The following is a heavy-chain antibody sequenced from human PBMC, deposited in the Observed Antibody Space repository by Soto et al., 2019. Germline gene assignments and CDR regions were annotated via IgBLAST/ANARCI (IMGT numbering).Heavy chain of an antibody. V-gene: IGHV5-10-1*01. CDR2: IDPSDSYT. D-gene: IGHD2-2*01. Sequence: GESLKISCNGFGYTFTSFWISWVRQMPWKGLEWMGRIDPSDSYTNYSPSFQGHVSISADKSISTAYLQWSSLKASDTAIYYCARLYCTSATCDSWFDPWGQGTLVTVSS. J-gene: IGHJ5*02. CDR1: GYTFTSFW. CDR3: ARLYCTSATCDSWFDP.